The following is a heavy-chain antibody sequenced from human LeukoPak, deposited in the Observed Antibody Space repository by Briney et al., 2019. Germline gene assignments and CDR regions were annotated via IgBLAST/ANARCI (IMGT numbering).Heavy chain of an antibody. CDR2: INHSGST. CDR3: ARGGRRKGIAAAGTHRDFDY. Sequence: PSETLSLTCAAYGGSFSGYYWSWIRQPPGKGLEWIGEINHSGSTNYNPSLKSRVTISVDTSKNQFSLKLSSVTAADTAVYYCARGGRRKGIAAAGTHRDFDYWGQGTLVTVSS. V-gene: IGHV4-34*01. CDR1: GGSFSGYY. J-gene: IGHJ4*02. D-gene: IGHD6-13*01.